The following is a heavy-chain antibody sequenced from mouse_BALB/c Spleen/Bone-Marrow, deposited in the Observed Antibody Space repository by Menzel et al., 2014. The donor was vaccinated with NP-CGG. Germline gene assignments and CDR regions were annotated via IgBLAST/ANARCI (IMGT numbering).Heavy chain of an antibody. CDR1: GFTFSSYA. CDR2: ISSGGNT. D-gene: IGHD2-4*01. J-gene: IGHJ3*01. CDR3: ARGGELRPWFAY. Sequence: EVQEVESGGGLVKPGGSLKLSCAASGFTFSSYAMSWVRQTPEKRMEWVASISSGGNTYYPDSMKGRFTISRDNARNILYLQMSSLRSEDTAMYYCARGGELRPWFAYWGQGTLVTVSA. V-gene: IGHV5-6-5*01.